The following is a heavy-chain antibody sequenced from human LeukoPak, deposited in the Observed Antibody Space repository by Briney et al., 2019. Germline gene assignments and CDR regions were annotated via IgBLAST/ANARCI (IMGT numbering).Heavy chain of an antibody. Sequence: SETLSLTCTVSGGSISSYYWSWIRQPPGKGLEWIGYIYYSGSTNYNPSLTSRVTISVDTSKNQFSLQLNSVTPEDTAVYYCAKEDYYYYGMDVWGQGTTVTVSS. CDR1: GGSISSYY. CDR2: IYYSGST. V-gene: IGHV4-59*12. CDR3: AKEDYYYYGMDV. J-gene: IGHJ6*02.